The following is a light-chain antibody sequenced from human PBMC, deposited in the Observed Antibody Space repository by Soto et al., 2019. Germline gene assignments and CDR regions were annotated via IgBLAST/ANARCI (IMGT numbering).Light chain of an antibody. CDR3: LQDYNYPRT. CDR2: ATS. CDR1: QGIGNE. Sequence: AIQMTQSPSSLSASVGDRVTITCRASQGIGNELGWYQQRPGKAPKLLIYATSNLQSGVPSRFSGSGSGTDFTLTISSLQPEDFATYYCLQDYNYPRTFGQGTKVEIQ. V-gene: IGKV1-6*01. J-gene: IGKJ1*01.